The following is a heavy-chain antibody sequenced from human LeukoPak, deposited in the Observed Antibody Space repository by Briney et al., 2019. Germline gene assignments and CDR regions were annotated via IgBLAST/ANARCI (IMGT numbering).Heavy chain of an antibody. CDR3: ARDAYYYDSSGYYPDAFDI. CDR1: GFTFRSYS. J-gene: IGHJ3*02. CDR2: ISWSSTII. Sequence: GGSLRLSCAASGFTFRSYSMSWVRQAPGKGLEWGSYISWSSTIIYYADAVKGRFTISRDDAKNSLYLQMNSLRAEDTAVYYCARDAYYYDSSGYYPDAFDIWGQGTMVTVSS. D-gene: IGHD3-22*01. V-gene: IGHV3-48*01.